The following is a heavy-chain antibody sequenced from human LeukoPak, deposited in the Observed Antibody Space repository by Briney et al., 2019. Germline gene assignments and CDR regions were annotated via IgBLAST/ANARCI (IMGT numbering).Heavy chain of an antibody. Sequence: PSQTLSLTCTVSGGSISSGGYYWSWIRQPPGKGLEWIGEINHSGGTNHNPSLKSRVTISVDTSKNQFSLKLSSVTAADTAVYYCARVSFCSSTSCYNAAAYYYYYYYMDVWGKGTTVTVSS. CDR2: INHSGGT. V-gene: IGHV4-30-2*01. CDR3: ARVSFCSSTSCYNAAAYYYYYYYMDV. J-gene: IGHJ6*03. CDR1: GGSISSGGYY. D-gene: IGHD2-2*02.